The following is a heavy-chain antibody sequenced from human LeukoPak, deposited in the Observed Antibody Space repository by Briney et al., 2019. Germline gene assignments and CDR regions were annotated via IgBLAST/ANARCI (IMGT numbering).Heavy chain of an antibody. CDR1: GFTFADYA. CDR2: ISWNSGSI. D-gene: IGHD4-17*01. CDR3: AKDIYGDYYYGMDV. V-gene: IGHV3-9*01. Sequence: GRSLRLSCAASGFTFADYAMHWVRQAPGKGLEWVSGISWNSGSIGYADSVKGRFTISRDNAKNSLYLQMNSLRAEDTALYYCAKDIYGDYYYGMDVWGQGATVTVSS. J-gene: IGHJ6*01.